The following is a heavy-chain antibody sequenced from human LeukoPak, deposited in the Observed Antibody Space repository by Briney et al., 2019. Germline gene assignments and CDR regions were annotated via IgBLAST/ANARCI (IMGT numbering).Heavy chain of an antibody. Sequence: PGGSLRLSCAASGFTFSSYAMSWVRQAPGKGLEWVSAISGSGGSTYYADSVKGRFTISRDNSENTLYLQMNSLRAEDTAVYYCAKDLGLLWFGELYTDFDYWGQGTLVTVSS. J-gene: IGHJ4*02. V-gene: IGHV3-23*01. CDR2: ISGSGGST. CDR3: AKDLGLLWFGELYTDFDY. CDR1: GFTFSSYA. D-gene: IGHD3-10*01.